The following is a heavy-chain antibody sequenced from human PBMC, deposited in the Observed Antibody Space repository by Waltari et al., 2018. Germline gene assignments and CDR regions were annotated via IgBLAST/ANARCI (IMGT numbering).Heavy chain of an antibody. CDR2: INYGEGGG. CDR1: GFALSLYS. V-gene: IGHV3-64*07. J-gene: IGHJ3*02. D-gene: IGHD2-8*01. CDR3: ARVGLTNTFDI. Sequence: EEQLVESGGGLVQPGGSLRLSCAASGFALSLYSIHWVRQAPGKGLESVSVINYGEGGGYYADSVKGRFTISRDNSKNMIYLQMGSLRAEDMAVYYCARVGLTNTFDIWGQGTRVTVSS.